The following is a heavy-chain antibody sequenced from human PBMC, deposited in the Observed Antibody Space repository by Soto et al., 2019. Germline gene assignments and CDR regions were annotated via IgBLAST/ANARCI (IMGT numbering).Heavy chain of an antibody. D-gene: IGHD3-22*01. V-gene: IGHV1-69*13. CDR1: GGTFSSYA. CDR2: IIPIFGTA. CDR3: AREAYYYDSSGYYETHGMDV. Sequence: SVKVSCKASGGTFSSYAISWVRQAPGQGLEWMGGIIPIFGTANYAQKFQGRVTITADESTSTAYMELSSLRSEDTAVYYCAREAYYYDSSGYYETHGMDVWGQGTTVTVSS. J-gene: IGHJ6*02.